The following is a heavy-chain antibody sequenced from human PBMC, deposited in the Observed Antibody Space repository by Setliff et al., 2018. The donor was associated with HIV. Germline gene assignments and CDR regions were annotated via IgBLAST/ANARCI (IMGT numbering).Heavy chain of an antibody. Sequence: SETLSLTCTVSGGSISSSSHHWSWIRQTPGKGLEWIGSIYYSGNSYYNPSLKSRVTISLDTSKNQLSLRLTSMTAADTAVYYRARSQPDTIFGVVIFDYWGQGKMVTVSS. V-gene: IGHV4-39*01. CDR3: ARSQPDTIFGVVIFDY. CDR1: GGSISSSSHH. D-gene: IGHD3-3*01. J-gene: IGHJ4*02. CDR2: IYYSGNS.